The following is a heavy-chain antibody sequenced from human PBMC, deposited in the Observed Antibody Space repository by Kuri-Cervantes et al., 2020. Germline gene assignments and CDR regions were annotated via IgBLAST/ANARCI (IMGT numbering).Heavy chain of an antibody. J-gene: IGHJ4*02. CDR2: INHSGGT. D-gene: IGHD6-6*01. Sequence: SETLSLTCAASGGSFSGYNWAWIRQSPGKGLEWIGEINHSGGTKYNASLKSRVTISVDTSKNQFSLKLKSVTAADTAVYYCARVVEAYFDYWGQGTLVTVSS. CDR1: GGSFSGYN. V-gene: IGHV4-34*01. CDR3: ARVVEAYFDY.